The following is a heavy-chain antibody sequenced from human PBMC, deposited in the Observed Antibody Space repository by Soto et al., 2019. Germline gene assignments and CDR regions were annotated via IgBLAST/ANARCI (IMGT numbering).Heavy chain of an antibody. CDR1: GFTFSSYW. CDR2: INSDGSST. CDR3: ARGPGPPGIAGASLGN. D-gene: IGHD6-13*01. Sequence: EVQLVESGGGLVQPGGSLRLSCAASGFTFSSYWMHWVRQAPGKGLVWVSRINSDGSSTSYADSVKGRFTISRDNAKDTLYHRMNSPIAENTAVYYRARGPGPPGIAGASLGNLGQGTLVT. J-gene: IGHJ4*02. V-gene: IGHV3-74*01.